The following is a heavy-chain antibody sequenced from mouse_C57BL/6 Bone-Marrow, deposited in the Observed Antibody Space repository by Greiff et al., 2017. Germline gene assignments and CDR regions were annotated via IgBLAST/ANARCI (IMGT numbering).Heavy chain of an antibody. Sequence: VQLVESGAELVKPGASVKMSCKASGYTFTSYWITWVKQRPGQGLEWIGDIYPGSGSTNYNEKFKSKATLTVDTSSSTAYMQLSSLTSEDSAVYYCARMEGYWGQGTTLTVSS. CDR1: GYTFTSYW. V-gene: IGHV1-55*01. J-gene: IGHJ2*01. CDR2: IYPGSGST. CDR3: ARMEGY.